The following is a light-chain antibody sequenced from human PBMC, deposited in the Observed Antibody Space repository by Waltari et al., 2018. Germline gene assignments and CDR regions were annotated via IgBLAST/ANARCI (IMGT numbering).Light chain of an antibody. J-gene: IGLJ2*01. CDR2: DVS. CDR3: SSYTSSSTRV. V-gene: IGLV2-14*03. Sequence: QSALTQPASVSGSPGQSITISCTGTSSDFGGYNYVSWYQQHPGKAPKLMIYDVSNRPSGVSNRFSGSKSGNTASLTISGLQAEDEADYYCSSYTSSSTRVIGGGTKLTVL. CDR1: SSDFGGYNY.